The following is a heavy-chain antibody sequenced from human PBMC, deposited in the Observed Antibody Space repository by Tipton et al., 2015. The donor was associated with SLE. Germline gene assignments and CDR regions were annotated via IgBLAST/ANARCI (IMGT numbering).Heavy chain of an antibody. Sequence: TLSLTCAVYIGSFSGYRWSWIRQPPGKGLEWIGEIYYGGGTYYNPSLESRVTISLDTSKNQFSLKLNSVTAADTAVYYCARSTDQNWFDPWGQGTLVTVSS. CDR1: IGSFSGYR. J-gene: IGHJ5*02. D-gene: IGHD2-2*01. V-gene: IGHV4-34*09. CDR3: ARSTDQNWFDP. CDR2: IYYGGGT.